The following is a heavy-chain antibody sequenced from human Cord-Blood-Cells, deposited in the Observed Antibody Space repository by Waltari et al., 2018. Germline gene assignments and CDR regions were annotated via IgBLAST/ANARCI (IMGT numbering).Heavy chain of an antibody. CDR3: ANFRIAAAGNDAFDI. J-gene: IGHJ3*02. CDR1: GFTFSSYA. CDR2: IRGSGGST. V-gene: IGHV3-23*01. D-gene: IGHD6-13*01. Sequence: EVQLLESGGGLVQPGGSLRLSCAASGFTFSSYAMSWVRQAPGKGLGWVSAIRGSGGSTYYADSVKGRFTISRDNSKNTLYLQMNSLRAEDTAVYYCANFRIAAAGNDAFDIWGQGTMVTVSS.